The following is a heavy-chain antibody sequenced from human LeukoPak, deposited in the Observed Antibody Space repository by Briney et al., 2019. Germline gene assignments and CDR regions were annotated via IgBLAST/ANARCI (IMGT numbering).Heavy chain of an antibody. J-gene: IGHJ3*02. CDR2: MNPNSGNT. V-gene: IGHV1-8*03. Sequence: ASVKVSCKASGYTFTSYDINWVRQATGQGLEWMGWMNPNSGNTGYAQKFQGRVTITRNTSISTAYMELSSLRSEDTAVYYCVLMVYAVLDAFDIWGQGTMVTVSS. D-gene: IGHD2-8*01. CDR1: GYTFTSYD. CDR3: VLMVYAVLDAFDI.